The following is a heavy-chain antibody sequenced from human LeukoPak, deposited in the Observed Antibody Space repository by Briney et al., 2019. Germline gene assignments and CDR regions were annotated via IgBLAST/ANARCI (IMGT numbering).Heavy chain of an antibody. CDR2: IDPSDSHT. V-gene: IGHV5-10-1*01. CDR3: ARREMTTVKTSFDY. Sequence: GESLRISCKGSGYSFSSYWITWVRQMPGKGLEWMGRIDPSDSHTKYSPSFQGHVTISVDKSISTAYLQWSSLKASDTAMYYCARREMTTVKTSFDYWGQGTPVTVSS. J-gene: IGHJ4*02. CDR1: GYSFSSYW. D-gene: IGHD4-11*01.